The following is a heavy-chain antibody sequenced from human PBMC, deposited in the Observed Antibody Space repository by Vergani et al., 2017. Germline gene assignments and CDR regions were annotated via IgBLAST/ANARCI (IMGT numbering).Heavy chain of an antibody. CDR3: AKDTLVRRYSYGSFDY. J-gene: IGHJ4*02. V-gene: IGHV3-74*01. D-gene: IGHD5-18*01. Sequence: EVQLVESGGGLVQPGGSLRLSCAASGFTFSSYWMHWVRQAPGKGLVWVSRINSDGSSTSYADSVKGRFTISRDNAKNSLYLQMNSLRAEDTALYYCAKDTLVRRYSYGSFDYGSQGTLVTVSS. CDR2: INSDGSST. CDR1: GFTFSSYW.